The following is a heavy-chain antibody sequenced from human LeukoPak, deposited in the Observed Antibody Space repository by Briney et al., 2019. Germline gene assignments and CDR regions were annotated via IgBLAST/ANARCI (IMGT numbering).Heavy chain of an antibody. J-gene: IGHJ3*02. Sequence: PSETLSLTCTVSGGSISSYYWSWIRQPPGKGLEWIGYIYYSGSTNYNPSLKSRVTISVDTSKNQFSLKLSSVTAADTAVYYCARAVVPAAKGAFDIWGQGTMVTVSS. V-gene: IGHV4-59*08. D-gene: IGHD2-2*01. CDR1: GGSISSYY. CDR2: IYYSGST. CDR3: ARAVVPAAKGAFDI.